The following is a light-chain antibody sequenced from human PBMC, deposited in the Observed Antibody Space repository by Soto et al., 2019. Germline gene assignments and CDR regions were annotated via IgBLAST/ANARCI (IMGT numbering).Light chain of an antibody. V-gene: IGLV2-14*03. Sequence: QFALTQPASVSGSPGQSIAISCTGTSSDVGGYNSVAWYQQHPGKAPKLMIYNVSNRPSGVSDRFSGSKSGNTASLTISGLQAEDEADYYCSSYTSSNTDVFGTGTKVTV. J-gene: IGLJ1*01. CDR1: SSDVGGYNS. CDR3: SSYTSSNTDV. CDR2: NVS.